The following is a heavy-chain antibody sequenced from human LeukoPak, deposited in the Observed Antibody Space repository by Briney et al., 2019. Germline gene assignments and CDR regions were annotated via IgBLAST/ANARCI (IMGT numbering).Heavy chain of an antibody. CDR2: INPNSGGT. Sequence: ASVKVSCKASGYTFTGYYMHWVRQAPGQGLEWMGWINPNSGGTNYAQKFQGRVTMTRDTSISTAYMELSRLRSDDTAVYYCARVSACMVRGVTNWFDPWGQGTLVTVSS. V-gene: IGHV1-2*02. CDR1: GYTFTGYY. J-gene: IGHJ5*02. CDR3: ARVSACMVRGVTNWFDP. D-gene: IGHD3-10*01.